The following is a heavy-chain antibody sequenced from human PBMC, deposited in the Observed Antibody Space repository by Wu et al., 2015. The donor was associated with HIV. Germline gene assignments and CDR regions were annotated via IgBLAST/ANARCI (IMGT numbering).Heavy chain of an antibody. CDR2: MNPNSGNR. CDR1: GYTFTSYD. J-gene: IGHJ1*01. D-gene: IGHD3-10*01. V-gene: IGHV1-8*01. CDR3: ARVERRFGELFVFQH. Sequence: QVQLVQSGAEVKKPGASVKVSCKASGYTFTSYDINWVRQATGQGLEWMGWMNPNSGNRGYVQKFQGRVTMTRNTSISTAYMELSSLRSEDTAVYYCARVERRFGELFVFQHWGQGTLVTVSS.